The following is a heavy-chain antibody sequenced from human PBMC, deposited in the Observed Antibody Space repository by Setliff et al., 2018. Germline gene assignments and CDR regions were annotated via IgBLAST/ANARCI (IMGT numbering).Heavy chain of an antibody. J-gene: IGHJ6*03. CDR1: GDTSTTYA. D-gene: IGHD3-3*01. CDR3: ARGRHPPWSGYPYYYMDV. V-gene: IGHV1-3*01. Sequence: ASVKVSCKASGDTSTTYAIHWVRQAPGQGLEWMGWINAGNGNIRYSQNFQGRVTITADKSTSTAYMELSSLRSEDTAVYYCARGRHPPWSGYPYYYMDVWGKGTTVTVSS. CDR2: INAGNGNI.